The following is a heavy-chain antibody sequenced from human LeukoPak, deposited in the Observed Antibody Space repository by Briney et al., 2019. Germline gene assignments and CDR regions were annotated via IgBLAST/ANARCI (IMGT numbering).Heavy chain of an antibody. CDR2: ISWNSGSI. CDR3: AKDGGRYYGSGSTYYYGMDV. J-gene: IGHJ6*02. CDR1: GFTFDDYA. V-gene: IGHV3-9*01. Sequence: PGGSLRLSCAASGFTFDDYAMHWVRQAPGKGLEWVSGISWNSGSIGYADPVKGRFTISRDNAKNSLYLQMNSLRAEDTALYYRAKDGGRYYGSGSTYYYGMDVWGQGTTVTVSS. D-gene: IGHD3-10*01.